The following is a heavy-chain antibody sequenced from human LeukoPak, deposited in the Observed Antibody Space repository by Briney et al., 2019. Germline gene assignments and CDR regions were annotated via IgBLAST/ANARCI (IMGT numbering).Heavy chain of an antibody. J-gene: IGHJ5*02. CDR2: INHSGST. Sequence: SETLSLTCAVYGESFSGYYWSWIRQPPGKGLEWIGEINHSGSTNYNPSLKSRVTISVDTSKNQFSLKLSSVTAADTAVYYCAREPERAAAGQDWFDPWGQGTLVTVSS. D-gene: IGHD6-13*01. CDR3: AREPERAAAGQDWFDP. CDR1: GESFSGYY. V-gene: IGHV4-34*01.